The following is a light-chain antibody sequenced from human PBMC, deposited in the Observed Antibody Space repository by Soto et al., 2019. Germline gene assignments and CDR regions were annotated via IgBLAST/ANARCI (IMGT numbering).Light chain of an antibody. Sequence: QSVLTQPRSVSGSPGQSVTISCTGTSSDVGGYNYVSWYQHNPGKAPKLMIFDVSARPSGVPDRFSGSKSANTASLTISGLQAEDEADYYCCSYAGTYTPLFGGGTK. J-gene: IGLJ2*01. CDR1: SSDVGGYNY. CDR2: DVS. CDR3: CSYAGTYTPL. V-gene: IGLV2-11*01.